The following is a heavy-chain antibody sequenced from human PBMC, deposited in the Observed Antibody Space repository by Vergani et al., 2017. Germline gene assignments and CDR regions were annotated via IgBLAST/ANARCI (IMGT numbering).Heavy chain of an antibody. CDR3: ARAEGYCSGGSCCPLDYYDYMDV. D-gene: IGHD2-15*01. J-gene: IGHJ6*03. CDR2: IYYSGST. V-gene: IGHV4-39*07. CDR1: GGSISSSSYY. Sequence: QLQLQESGPGLVKPSETLSLTCTVSGGSISSSSYYWGWIRQPPGKGLEWIGSIYYSGSTYYNPSLKSRVTISVDTSKNQFSLKLSSVTAADTAVYYCARAEGYCSGGSCCPLDYYDYMDVWGKGTTVTVSS.